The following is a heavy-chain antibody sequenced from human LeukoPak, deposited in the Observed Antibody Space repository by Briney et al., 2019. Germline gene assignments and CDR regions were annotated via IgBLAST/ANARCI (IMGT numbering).Heavy chain of an antibody. CDR3: ARSPQGIQPMAFRDRGMDV. CDR1: GYTFTSYA. CDR2: INAGNGNT. J-gene: IGHJ6*02. V-gene: IGHV1-3*01. Sequence: ASVKVSCKASGYTFTSYAMHWVRQAPGQRLEWMGWINAGNGNTKYSQKFQGRVTITRDTSASTAYMELSSLRSEDTAVYYCARSPQGIQPMAFRDRGMDVWGQGTTVTVSS. D-gene: IGHD5-18*01.